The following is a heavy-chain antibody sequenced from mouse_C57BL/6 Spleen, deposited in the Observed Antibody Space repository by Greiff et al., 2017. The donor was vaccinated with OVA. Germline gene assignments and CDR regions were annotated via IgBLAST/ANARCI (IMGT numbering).Heavy chain of an antibody. CDR3: ASPSSYYYAMDY. CDR2: ISIGSSTI. CDR1: GFTFSDYG. V-gene: IGHV5-17*01. Sequence: EVKLMESGGGLVKPGGSLKLSCAASGFTFSDYGMHWVRQAPEKGLEWVAYISIGSSTIYYADTVKGRFTISRDNDKNTLFLQMTSLRSEDTAMYYCASPSSYYYAMDYWGQGTSVTVSS. D-gene: IGHD1-1*01. J-gene: IGHJ4*01.